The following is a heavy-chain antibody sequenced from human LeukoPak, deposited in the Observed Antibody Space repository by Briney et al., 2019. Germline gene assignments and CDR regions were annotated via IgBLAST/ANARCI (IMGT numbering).Heavy chain of an antibody. D-gene: IGHD3-16*01. V-gene: IGHV4-59*08. CDR2: VFYTGIT. J-gene: IGHJ4*02. Sequence: PSETLSLTCTVSGGSISNDYWTWIRQPPGKGLEWIGYVFYTGITNYNPSLKSRVTISIDTPNTKFSLNLSSVSPTVEAMDFYTTAPPGLPVGVMGYCDFWGQGTLVTVSS. CDR1: GGSISNDY. CDR3: TTAPPGLPVGVMGYCDF.